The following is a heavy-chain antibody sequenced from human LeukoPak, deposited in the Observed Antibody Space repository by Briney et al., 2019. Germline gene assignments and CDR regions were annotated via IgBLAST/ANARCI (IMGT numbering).Heavy chain of an antibody. CDR1: GGSLSSHY. V-gene: IGHV4-59*11. CDR3: ARGGGVTYYDSTGYLWYFDY. J-gene: IGHJ4*02. D-gene: IGHD3-22*01. CDR2: IYYSGST. Sequence: SETLSLTCPVSGGSLSSHYWSWLRQPHGRGMEWIGYIYYSGSTKFNPSLKSRVTISVDTSKNQFSLKLSSVTAADTAVYYCARGGGVTYYDSTGYLWYFDYWGQGTLVTVSS.